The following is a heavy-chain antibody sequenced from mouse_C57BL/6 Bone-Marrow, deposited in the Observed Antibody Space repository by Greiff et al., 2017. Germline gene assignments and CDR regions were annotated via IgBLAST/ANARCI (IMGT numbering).Heavy chain of an antibody. CDR3: GRGGWLLPNYFDY. J-gene: IGHJ2*01. D-gene: IGHD2-3*01. Sequence: VQLQQSGAELAKPGASVKLSCKASGYTFTSYWMHWVKQRPGKGLEWIGYINPSSGYTKYNQKFKDKATLTADKSSSTAYMQLSSLTYEDSAVYYCGRGGWLLPNYFDYWGQGTTLTVSS. V-gene: IGHV1-7*01. CDR2: INPSSGYT. CDR1: GYTFTSYW.